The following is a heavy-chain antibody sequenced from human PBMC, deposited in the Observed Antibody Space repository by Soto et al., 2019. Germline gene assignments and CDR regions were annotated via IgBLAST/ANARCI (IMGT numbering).Heavy chain of an antibody. J-gene: IGHJ6*02. CDR1: GGSISSGDYY. Sequence: QVQLQESGPGLVKPSQTLSLTCTVSGGSISSGDYYWSWIRQPPGKGLEWIGYIYYSGSTYYNPSPKSRVTISVDTSKNQFSLKLSSVTAADTAVYYCARALIFSSGWELYGMDVWGQGTTVTVSS. D-gene: IGHD6-19*01. V-gene: IGHV4-30-4*01. CDR2: IYYSGST. CDR3: ARALIFSSGWELYGMDV.